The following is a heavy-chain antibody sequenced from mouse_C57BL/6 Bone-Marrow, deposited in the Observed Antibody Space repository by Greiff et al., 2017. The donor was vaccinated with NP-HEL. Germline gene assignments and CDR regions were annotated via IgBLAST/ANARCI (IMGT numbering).Heavy chain of an antibody. Sequence: LVESGAELARPGASVKLSCKASGYTFTSYGISWVKQRTGQGLEWIGEIYPRSGNTYYNEKFKGKATLTADKSSSTAYMELRSLTSEDSAVYFCARDWAYWYFDVWGTGTTVTVSS. CDR3: ARDWAYWYFDV. D-gene: IGHD4-1*01. CDR2: IYPRSGNT. CDR1: GYTFTSYG. V-gene: IGHV1-81*01. J-gene: IGHJ1*03.